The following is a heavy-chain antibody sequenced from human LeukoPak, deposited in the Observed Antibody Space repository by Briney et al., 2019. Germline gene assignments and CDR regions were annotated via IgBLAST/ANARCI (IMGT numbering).Heavy chain of an antibody. CDR3: ARAPYGSSTSCYGGLDY. Sequence: SVKVSCKASGGTFTSDAISWVRQAPGQGREWGGGIIPIFGTANYAQKFQGRVTITTDESPSTAYMELSSLRAEDTAVYYCARAPYGSSTSCYGGLDYWGQGTLVTVSS. CDR2: IIPIFGTA. V-gene: IGHV1-69*05. CDR1: GGTFTSDA. J-gene: IGHJ4*02. D-gene: IGHD2-2*01.